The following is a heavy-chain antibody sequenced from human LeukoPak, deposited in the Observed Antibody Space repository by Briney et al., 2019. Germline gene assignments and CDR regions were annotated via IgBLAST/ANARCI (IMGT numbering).Heavy chain of an antibody. CDR1: GYTFTSYY. CDR3: ARAVDYGDYVPYFDL. J-gene: IGHJ2*01. D-gene: IGHD4-17*01. CDR2: INPSGGST. Sequence: ASVKVSCKASGYTFTSYYMHWVRQAPGQGLEWMGIINPSGGSTSYAQKFQGRVTMTRDTSTSTVYVELSSLRSEDTAVYYCARAVDYGDYVPYFDLWGRGTLVTVSS. V-gene: IGHV1-46*01.